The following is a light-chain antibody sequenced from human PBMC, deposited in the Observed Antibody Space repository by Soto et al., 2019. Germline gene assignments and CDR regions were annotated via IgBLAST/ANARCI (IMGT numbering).Light chain of an antibody. CDR2: KAS. Sequence: DIQMTQSPSTLSASVGDRVTITCRASQSISSWLTWYQQKPGKAPKVLIYKASSLQSGVPSRFSGSGSGTDFPLTIRSLQPDDFATYYCLQYHSYPYTFGQGTKLEIK. V-gene: IGKV1-5*03. CDR3: LQYHSYPYT. J-gene: IGKJ2*01. CDR1: QSISSW.